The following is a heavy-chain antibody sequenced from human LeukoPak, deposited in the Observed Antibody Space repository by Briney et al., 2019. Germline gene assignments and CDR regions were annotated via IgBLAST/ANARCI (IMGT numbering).Heavy chain of an antibody. CDR2: IYHSGST. CDR1: GGSISSGGYY. Sequence: PSGTLSLTCTVSGGSISSGGYYWSWIRQPPGKGLEWIGYIYHSGSTYYNPSLKSRVTISVDRSKNQFSLILSSVTAADTAVYYCARLKLSFGESLYYFDYWGQGTLVTVSS. CDR3: ARLKLSFGESLYYFDY. V-gene: IGHV4-30-2*01. J-gene: IGHJ4*02. D-gene: IGHD3-10*01.